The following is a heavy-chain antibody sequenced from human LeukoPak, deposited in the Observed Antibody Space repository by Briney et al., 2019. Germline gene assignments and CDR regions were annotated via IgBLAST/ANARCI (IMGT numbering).Heavy chain of an antibody. CDR2: IIPIFGTA. CDR1: GGTFSSYA. CDR3: ARVARGVISGYMDV. V-gene: IGHV1-69*06. J-gene: IGHJ6*03. D-gene: IGHD3-10*01. Sequence: SVKVSCKASGGTFSSYAISWVRQAPGQGLEWRGGIIPIFGTANYAQKFQGRVTITADKSTSTAYMELSSLRSEDTAVYYCARVARGVISGYMDVWGKGTTVTVSS.